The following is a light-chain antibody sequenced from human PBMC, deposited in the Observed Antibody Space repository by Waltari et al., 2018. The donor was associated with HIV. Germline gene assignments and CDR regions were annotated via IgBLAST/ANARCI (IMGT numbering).Light chain of an antibody. CDR3: QTTDRNGVVA. CDR2: QDN. J-gene: IGLJ2*01. Sequence: SSALTQTPSVSVSPGQTATITCSGDALPRQYAHWYHQREGQAPFLVIFQDNKSAAGIPERFSASSSGTVLTLTVSGVQTEDEGDYYCQTTDRNGVVAFGGGTKVTVL. V-gene: IGLV3-25*03. CDR1: ALPRQY.